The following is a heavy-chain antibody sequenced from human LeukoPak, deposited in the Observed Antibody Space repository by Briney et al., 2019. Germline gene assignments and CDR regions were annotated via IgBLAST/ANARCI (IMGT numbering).Heavy chain of an antibody. J-gene: IGHJ6*02. Sequence: PSETLSLTCTVSGGSISSYYWSWIRQPPGKGLEWIGYIYYSGSTNYNPSLKSRVTMSVDTSKNQFSLKLSSVTAADTAVYYCARQGSRDYYYYYGMDVWGQGTTVTFSS. D-gene: IGHD3-10*01. CDR2: IYYSGST. CDR1: GGSISSYY. V-gene: IGHV4-59*08. CDR3: ARQGSRDYYYYYGMDV.